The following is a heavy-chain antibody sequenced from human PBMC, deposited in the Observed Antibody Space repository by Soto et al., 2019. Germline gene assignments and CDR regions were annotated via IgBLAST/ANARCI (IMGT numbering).Heavy chain of an antibody. CDR3: ARQGGYYDYVWGSYRRYYYYYGMDV. V-gene: IGHV1-8*01. D-gene: IGHD3-16*02. CDR1: GYTFTSYD. Sequence: ASVKVSCKASGYTFTSYDINWVRQATGQGLEWMGWMNPNSGNTGYAQKFQGRVTMTRNTSISTAYMELSSLRSEDTAVYYCARQGGYYDYVWGSYRRYYYYYGMDVWGQ. CDR2: MNPNSGNT. J-gene: IGHJ6*02.